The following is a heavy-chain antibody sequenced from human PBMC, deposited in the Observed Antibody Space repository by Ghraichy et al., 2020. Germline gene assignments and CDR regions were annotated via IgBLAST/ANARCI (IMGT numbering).Heavy chain of an antibody. D-gene: IGHD6-6*01. J-gene: IGHJ6*02. CDR3: ARGESITAPDGDYYYYGMDV. V-gene: IGHV4-59*01. CDR1: GGSISSYY. CDR2: IYYSGST. Sequence: ESLNISCTVSGGSISSYYWSWIRQPPGKGLEWIGYIYYSGSTNYNPSLKSRVTISVDTSKNQFSLKLSSVTAADTAVYYCARGESITAPDGDYYYYGMDVWGQGTTVTVSS.